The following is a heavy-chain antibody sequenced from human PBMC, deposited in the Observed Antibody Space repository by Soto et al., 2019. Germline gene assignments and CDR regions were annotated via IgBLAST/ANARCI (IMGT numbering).Heavy chain of an antibody. CDR1: GGSISSGGYY. J-gene: IGHJ4*02. D-gene: IGHD6-13*01. Sequence: PSETLSLTCTVSGGSISSGGYYLSWIRQHPGKGLEWIGYIYYSGSTYYNPSLKSRVTISVDTSKNQFSLKLSSVTAADTAVYYCARDPTSPGIAAAGTGYWGQGTLVTVSS. V-gene: IGHV4-31*03. CDR2: IYYSGST. CDR3: ARDPTSPGIAAAGTGY.